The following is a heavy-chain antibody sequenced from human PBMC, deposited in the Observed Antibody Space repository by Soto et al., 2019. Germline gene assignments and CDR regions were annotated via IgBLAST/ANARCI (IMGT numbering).Heavy chain of an antibody. CDR3: VTWADAADEDYFHH. J-gene: IGHJ1*01. V-gene: IGHV3-7*01. CDR2: INQNGGQK. CDR1: GFRFTSSW. Sequence: EVQLVESGGGLVQPGGSLRLSCAASGFRFTSSWMSWVRQAPGKGLEWVAHINQNGGQKYYVDSAKGRFTISRDNAKTSPYLQMNSLRVEDTAVFYCVTWADAADEDYFHHWGQGTLVTVSS. D-gene: IGHD3-16*01.